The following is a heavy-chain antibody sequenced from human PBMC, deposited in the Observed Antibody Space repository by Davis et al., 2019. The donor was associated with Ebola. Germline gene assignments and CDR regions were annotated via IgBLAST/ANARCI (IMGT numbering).Heavy chain of an antibody. CDR3: AKQESLYGSSDY. V-gene: IGHV5-51*01. CDR1: GYRFTSYW. Sequence: GESLKISCKGSGYRFTSYWIGWVRQMPGKGLEWMGIIYPDDSDTRYSPSFQGQVTISADESISTAYLQWSSLKASDTAMYYCAKQESLYGSSDYWGQGTLVTVSS. CDR2: IYPDDSDT. J-gene: IGHJ4*02. D-gene: IGHD3-22*01.